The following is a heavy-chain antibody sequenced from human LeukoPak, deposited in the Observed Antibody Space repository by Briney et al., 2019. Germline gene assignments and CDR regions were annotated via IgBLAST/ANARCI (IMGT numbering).Heavy chain of an antibody. J-gene: IGHJ4*02. CDR3: ARNGGRVIYSDSKSYSDY. V-gene: IGHV3-7*01. CDR2: IKPDGEET. Sequence: GGSLRLSCVASGFDFSRYWMRWVRQAPGKGLEWVAYIKPDGEETCYVDSVKGRFTISRDNANNALSLHMIKLGAEDTAVYYCARNGGRVIYSDSKSYSDYWGQGTLVTVSS. D-gene: IGHD3-22*01. CDR1: GFDFSRYW.